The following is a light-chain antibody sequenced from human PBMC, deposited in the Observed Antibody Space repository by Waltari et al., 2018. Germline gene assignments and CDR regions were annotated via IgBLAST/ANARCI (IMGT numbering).Light chain of an antibody. CDR3: QQAGSFPFT. V-gene: IGKV1-12*01. CDR2: AAS. Sequence: DIQMTQSPSSVSTSVGARVPISCRASQGIGTSLAWYQQKPGNAPQLLIFAASTLQSGVPSRFSGSGSGTDFTLTINGLQPEDFATYYCQQAGSFPFTFGPGTKVDFK. J-gene: IGKJ3*01. CDR1: QGIGTS.